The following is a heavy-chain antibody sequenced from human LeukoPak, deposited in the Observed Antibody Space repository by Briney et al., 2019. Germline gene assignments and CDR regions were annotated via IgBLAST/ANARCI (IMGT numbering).Heavy chain of an antibody. D-gene: IGHD3-10*01. J-gene: IGHJ6*02. CDR2: INHSGST. CDR1: GGSFSGYY. V-gene: IGHV4-34*01. Sequence: PSETLSLTCAVYGGSFSGYYWSWIRQPPGKGLEWIGEINHSGSTNYNPSLKSRVTISVDTSKNQFSLKLSSVTAADTAVYYCAREARQLWFGYYGMDVWGQGTTVTVSS. CDR3: AREARQLWFGYYGMDV.